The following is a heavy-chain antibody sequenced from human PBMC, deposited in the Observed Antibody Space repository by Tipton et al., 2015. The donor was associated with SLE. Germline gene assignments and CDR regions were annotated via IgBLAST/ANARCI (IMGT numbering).Heavy chain of an antibody. CDR3: AGMSYPREGYFDY. V-gene: IGHV4-39*07. Sequence: LRLSCTVSGGSISSSSYYWGWIRQPPGKGLEWIGSIYYSGSTYYNPSLKSRVTISVDTSKNQFSLKLSSVTAADTAVYYCAGMSYPREGYFDYWGQGTLFTASS. CDR2: IYYSGST. CDR1: GGSISSSSYY. J-gene: IGHJ4*02. D-gene: IGHD1-26*01.